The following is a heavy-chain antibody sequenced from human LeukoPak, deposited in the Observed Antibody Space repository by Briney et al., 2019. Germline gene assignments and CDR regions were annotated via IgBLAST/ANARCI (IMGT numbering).Heavy chain of an antibody. V-gene: IGHV3-48*04. CDR2: ISSSGSTI. CDR3: ARDLSDTAMVAPFDY. CDR1: GFTFSSYS. J-gene: IGHJ4*02. Sequence: GGSLRLSCAASGFTFSSYSMNWVRQAPGMGLEWVSYISSSGSTIYYADSVKGRFTISRDNAKNSLYLQMNSLRAEDTAVYYCARDLSDTAMVAPFDYWGQGTLVTVSS. D-gene: IGHD5-18*01.